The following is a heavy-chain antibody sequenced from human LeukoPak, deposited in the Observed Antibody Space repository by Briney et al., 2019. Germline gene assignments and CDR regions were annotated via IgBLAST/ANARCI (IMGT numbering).Heavy chain of an antibody. CDR1: GYTFTEHY. D-gene: IGHD2-2*01. Sequence: ASVKVSCKASGYTFTEHYIHWVRQAPGQGLEWMGWINPNSDDTNYAQNSQGRVTITRDASNSIVYMEVSSLSSDDTAVYYCARDSSAALEFWGQGTPVTVSP. CDR2: INPNSDDT. J-gene: IGHJ4*02. V-gene: IGHV1-2*02. CDR3: ARDSSAALEF.